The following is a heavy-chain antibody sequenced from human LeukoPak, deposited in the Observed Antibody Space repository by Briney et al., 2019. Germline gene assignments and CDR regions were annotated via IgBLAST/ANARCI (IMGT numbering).Heavy chain of an antibody. J-gene: IGHJ4*02. CDR3: ARSLGGSSSSRPDY. Sequence: ASVKVSCKASGYTFTGYYIHWVRQAPGQGLEWMGWITPNSGGTNFAQKFQGRVTMTRDMSTSTVYMELSSLRSEDTAVYYCARSLGGSSSSRPDYWGQGTLVTVSS. V-gene: IGHV1-2*02. D-gene: IGHD1-26*01. CDR2: ITPNSGGT. CDR1: GYTFTGYY.